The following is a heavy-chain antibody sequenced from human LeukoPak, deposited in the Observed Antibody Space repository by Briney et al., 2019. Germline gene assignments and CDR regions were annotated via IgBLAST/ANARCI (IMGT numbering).Heavy chain of an antibody. CDR3: ARDRGTTMVRSFDI. CDR1: GFTFSSYE. J-gene: IGHJ3*02. V-gene: IGHV3-48*03. Sequence: GGSLRLSCAASGFTFSSYEMNWVRQAPGKGLEWVSYISASGSSIYYADSVKGRFTISRDNAKNSLYLQMDSLRAEDTAVYYCARDRGTTMVRSFDIWGQGTMVTVSS. CDR2: ISASGSSI. D-gene: IGHD4/OR15-4a*01.